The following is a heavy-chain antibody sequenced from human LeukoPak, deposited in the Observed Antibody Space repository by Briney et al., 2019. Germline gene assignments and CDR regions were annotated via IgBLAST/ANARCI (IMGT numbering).Heavy chain of an antibody. Sequence: TSETLSLTCTVSGGSISSADYYWSWIRQPPGKGLEWIGYIYYRGSTYCNPSLKSRVTISIDTSKNQFSLKLNSVTAADTAVYSCAREVIGQEYCSSTSCYRPHWYFDLWGRGTLVTVSS. CDR1: GGSISSADYY. D-gene: IGHD2-2*02. V-gene: IGHV4-30-4*01. CDR3: AREVIGQEYCSSTSCYRPHWYFDL. J-gene: IGHJ2*01. CDR2: IYYRGST.